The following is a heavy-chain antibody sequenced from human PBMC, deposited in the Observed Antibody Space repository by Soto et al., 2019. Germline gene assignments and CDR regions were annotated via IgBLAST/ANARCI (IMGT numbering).Heavy chain of an antibody. CDR1: GFIVSNNY. Sequence: GSLRLSCSASGFIVSNNYMSWVRQAPGEGLEWVSVIYNGGSTYYGDSMKGRFTISRDISQNTLYLQMNSLRVEDTAVYYCARGHYGSPPGYLDYWGQGTLVTVSS. J-gene: IGHJ4*02. CDR3: ARGHYGSPPGYLDY. V-gene: IGHV3-66*01. CDR2: IYNGGST. D-gene: IGHD3-10*01.